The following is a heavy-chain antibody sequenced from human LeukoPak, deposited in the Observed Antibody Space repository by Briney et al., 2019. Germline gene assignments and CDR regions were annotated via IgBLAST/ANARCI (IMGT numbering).Heavy chain of an antibody. J-gene: IGHJ4*02. D-gene: IGHD3-22*01. CDR3: ARDGTYYYDSSGYYYDY. V-gene: IGHV3-30-3*01. CDR1: GFTFSSYA. Sequence: GRSLRLSCAASGFTFSSYAMRWVRQAPGKGLEWVAVISYDGSNKYYADSVKGRFTISRGNSKNTLYLQMNSLRAEDTAVYYCARDGTYYYDSSGYYYDYWGQGTLVTVSS. CDR2: ISYDGSNK.